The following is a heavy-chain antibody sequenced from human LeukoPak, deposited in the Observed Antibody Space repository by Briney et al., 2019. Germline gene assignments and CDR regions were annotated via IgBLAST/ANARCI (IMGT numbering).Heavy chain of an antibody. CDR1: GDCVSSNSAT. Sequence: SQTLSLTCAISGDCVSSNSATWTWIRQSPSRGLEWLGRTYYRSKWYNDYAVSVKSRIIINPDTSKNQFSLQLNSVTPEDTAVYYCARGSGSSSWYFDYWGQGTLVTVSS. V-gene: IGHV6-1*01. CDR2: TYYRSKWYN. CDR3: ARGSGSSSWYFDY. D-gene: IGHD6-13*01. J-gene: IGHJ4*02.